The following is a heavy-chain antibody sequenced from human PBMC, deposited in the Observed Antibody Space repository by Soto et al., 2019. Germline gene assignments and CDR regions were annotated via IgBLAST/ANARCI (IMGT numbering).Heavy chain of an antibody. CDR2: IIPIFGTA. CDR3: ARTIITPYYYGSGSYQGGYYYYGMDV. CDR1: GGTFSSYA. Sequence: ASVKVSCKASGGTFSSYAISWVRQAPGQGLEWMGGIIPIFGTANYAQKFQGRVTITADESTSTAYMELSSLRSEDTAVYYCARTIITPYYYGSGSYQGGYYYYGMDVRGQRTTVTVSS. V-gene: IGHV1-69*13. D-gene: IGHD3-10*01. J-gene: IGHJ6*02.